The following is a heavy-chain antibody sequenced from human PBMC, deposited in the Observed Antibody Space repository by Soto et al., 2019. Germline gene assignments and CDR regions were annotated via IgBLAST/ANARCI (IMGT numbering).Heavy chain of an antibody. Sequence: GGSLRLSCAASGFTFSSYAMSWVRQAPGKGLEWVSAISGSGGSTYYADSVKGRFTISRDNAKNPLYLQMNSLRAEDTAVYYCARAKVGALYYFDYWGQGTLVTVSS. CDR1: GFTFSSYA. V-gene: IGHV3-23*01. CDR3: ARAKVGALYYFDY. J-gene: IGHJ4*02. D-gene: IGHD1-26*01. CDR2: ISGSGGST.